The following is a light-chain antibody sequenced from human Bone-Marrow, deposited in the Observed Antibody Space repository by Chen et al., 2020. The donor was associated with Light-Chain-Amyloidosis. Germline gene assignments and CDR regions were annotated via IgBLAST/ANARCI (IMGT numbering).Light chain of an antibody. CDR2: GAS. CDR3: QQSSTSPYT. J-gene: IGKJ4*01. CDR1: QFISSY. V-gene: IGKV1-39*01. Sequence: DIQMTHSPPSLSAFVGDRVTITCRPSQFISSYLRWYQQRPGKAPTLLIFGASSLPSGVPSRFSGSGSRTDFTLTISSPEPEDSAVYYCQQSSTSPYTFGGGTKVEI.